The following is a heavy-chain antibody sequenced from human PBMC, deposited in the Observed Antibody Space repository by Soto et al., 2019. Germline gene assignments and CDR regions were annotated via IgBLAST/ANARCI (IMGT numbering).Heavy chain of an antibody. CDR2: IYSGGGT. CDR1: GFTVSSNY. Sequence: EVQLVESGGGLIQPGGSLRLSCAASGFTVSSNYMSWVRQAPGKGLEWVSVIYSGGGTYYADSVKGQFTISRDNSKNTLYLHMNSLRAEDTAVYYCTGDSSSSPYYYGMDVWGQGTTVSVSS. CDR3: TGDSSSSPYYYGMDV. J-gene: IGHJ6*02. V-gene: IGHV3-53*01. D-gene: IGHD6-6*01.